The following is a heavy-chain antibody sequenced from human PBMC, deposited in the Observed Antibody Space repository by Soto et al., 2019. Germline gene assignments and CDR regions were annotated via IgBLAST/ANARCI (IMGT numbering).Heavy chain of an antibody. CDR1: GGSISNSNYY. CDR3: ARMYAGGAAAGTDY. Sequence: PSETLSLTCTVSGGSISNSNYYWGWIRQPPGKGLEWIGSIYYSGSTYYNPSLKSRVTISVDTSKNQFSLKLSSVTAADTAVYYCARMYAGGAAAGTDYWGQGTLVTVSS. V-gene: IGHV4-39*01. CDR2: IYYSGST. J-gene: IGHJ4*02. D-gene: IGHD6-13*01.